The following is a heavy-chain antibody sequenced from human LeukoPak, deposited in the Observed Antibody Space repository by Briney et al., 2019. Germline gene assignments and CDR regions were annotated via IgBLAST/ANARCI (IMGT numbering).Heavy chain of an antibody. CDR3: ARGTLYRGWSYYLDF. V-gene: IGHV4-39*07. CDR1: GGSISSSSYY. Sequence: PSETLSLTRTVSGGSISSSSYYWGWIRQPPGKGLEWIGSIYYSGSTYYNPSLKSRVTISVDTSKNQFSLKLSSVTAADTAVYYCARGTLYRGWSYYLDFWGQGSQVTVSS. D-gene: IGHD6-19*01. J-gene: IGHJ4*02. CDR2: IYYSGST.